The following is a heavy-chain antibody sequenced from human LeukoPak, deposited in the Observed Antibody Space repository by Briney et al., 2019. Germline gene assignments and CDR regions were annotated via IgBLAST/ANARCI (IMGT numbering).Heavy chain of an antibody. CDR2: IKEDGKDK. D-gene: IGHD3-10*01. J-gene: IGHJ5*02. Sequence: PGGSLRLSCAASGITFSSYWMSWVRQAPGKGLEWVANIKEDGKDKYYVDSVKGRFTISKDNARNSLYLQMNSLRADDTAVYYCARDRGRGFDLWGQGTLVTVSS. CDR3: ARDRGRGFDL. V-gene: IGHV3-7*01. CDR1: GITFSSYW.